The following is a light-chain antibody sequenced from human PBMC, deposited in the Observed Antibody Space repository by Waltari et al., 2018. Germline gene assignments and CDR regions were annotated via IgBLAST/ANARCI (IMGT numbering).Light chain of an antibody. Sequence: EIVLTQSPGTLSLSPGERATLSCRASQSVTRNYLAWYHQKPGQAPRLVIYGASSRATVIPDRFSGSGSGTDFTLTISRLEPEDFAVYYCQQYGTSLFTFGPGTKVEIK. J-gene: IGKJ3*01. CDR2: GAS. CDR3: QQYGTSLFT. V-gene: IGKV3-20*01. CDR1: QSVTRNY.